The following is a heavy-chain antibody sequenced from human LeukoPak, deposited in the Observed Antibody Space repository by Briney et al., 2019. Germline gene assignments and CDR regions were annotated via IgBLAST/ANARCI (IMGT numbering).Heavy chain of an antibody. CDR3: ARSHPRTSVFDF. Sequence: PGGSLRLSCAASGFTFSNYGMHWVRQAPGKGLEWVAIIWYDGSKKYYADSVKGRFTISRDNSKNTLYLQMNSLRVEDTAVYYCARSHPRTSVFDFGGQGTMVTLSS. CDR2: IWYDGSKK. D-gene: IGHD5/OR15-5a*01. V-gene: IGHV3-33*01. CDR1: GFTFSNYG. J-gene: IGHJ3*01.